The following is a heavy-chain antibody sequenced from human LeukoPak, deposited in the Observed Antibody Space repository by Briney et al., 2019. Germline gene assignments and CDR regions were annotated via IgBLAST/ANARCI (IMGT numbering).Heavy chain of an antibody. CDR3: ARGRGWVDH. D-gene: IGHD3-16*01. Sequence: GGSLRLSCAASGFTFTAYAMSWVRQTPEKGLEWVANIHDDGIVTHYVDSVKGRFTISRDNARNSVNLQLSSLRVEDTALYYCARGRGWVDHWGQGTLVTVSS. V-gene: IGHV3-7*01. J-gene: IGHJ4*02. CDR1: GFTFTAYA. CDR2: IHDDGIVT.